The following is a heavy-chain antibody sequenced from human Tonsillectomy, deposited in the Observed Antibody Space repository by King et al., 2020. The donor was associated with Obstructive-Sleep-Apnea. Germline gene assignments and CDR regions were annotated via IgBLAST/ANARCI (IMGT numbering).Heavy chain of an antibody. Sequence: QLQESGPGLVKPSETLSLTCTVSGGSISSYYWSWIRQPPGKGLEWIGYFYYSGSTNYNPSLKSRVTISVDTSKNQFSLKLSSVTAADTAVYYCARGPVGQWLVLDYWGQETLVTVSS. CDR2: FYYSGST. CDR1: GGSISSYY. D-gene: IGHD6-19*01. V-gene: IGHV4-59*01. CDR3: ARGPVGQWLVLDY. J-gene: IGHJ4*02.